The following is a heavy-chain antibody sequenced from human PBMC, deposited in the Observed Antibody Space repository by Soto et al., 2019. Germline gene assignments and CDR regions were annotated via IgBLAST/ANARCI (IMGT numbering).Heavy chain of an antibody. D-gene: IGHD6-19*01. CDR1: GFTFKDYA. CDR2: ISYDGINK. Sequence: GGSLRLSCAASGFTFKDYAVHWVRQAPGKGLEWVALISYDGINKFYADSVKGRFTISRDNSKNTLYLELNSLRAEDTAIYYCARDRSRHFDQWGQGTLVTVSS. CDR3: ARDRSRHFDQ. V-gene: IGHV3-30-3*01. J-gene: IGHJ4*02.